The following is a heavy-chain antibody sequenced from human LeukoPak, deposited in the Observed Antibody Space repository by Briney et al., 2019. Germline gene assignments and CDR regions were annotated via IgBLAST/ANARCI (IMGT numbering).Heavy chain of an antibody. CDR1: GFTFSSYS. D-gene: IGHD3-3*01. CDR3: ARDQIRFLECLPLDY. CDR2: ISSSSSYI. Sequence: GGSLRLSCAASGFTFSSYSMNWVRQAPGKGLEWVSSISSSSSYIYYADSVKGRFTISRDNAKNSLYLQMNSLRAEDTAVYYCARDQIRFLECLPLDYWGQGTLVTVSS. J-gene: IGHJ4*02. V-gene: IGHV3-21*01.